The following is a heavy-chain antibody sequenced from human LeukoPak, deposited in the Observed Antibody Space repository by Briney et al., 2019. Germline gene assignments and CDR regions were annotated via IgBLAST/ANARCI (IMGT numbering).Heavy chain of an antibody. CDR1: GFTFSSYG. V-gene: IGHV3-30*18. J-gene: IGHJ4*02. Sequence: GGSLRLSCAASGFTFSSYGMHGVRQAPGKGLEWVAVISYDGSNKYYADSVKGRFTISRDNSKNTLYLQMNSLRAEDTAVYYCAKLGPMTTVTTREVWGQGTLVTVSS. D-gene: IGHD4-17*01. CDR3: AKLGPMTTVTTREV. CDR2: ISYDGSNK.